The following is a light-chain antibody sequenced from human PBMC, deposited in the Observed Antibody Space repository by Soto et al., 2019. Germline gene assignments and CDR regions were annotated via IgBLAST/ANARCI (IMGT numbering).Light chain of an antibody. Sequence: EIVLPQSPGTLSLSPGEGSTLSCRASQSIGGNFLAWYQQRRGQATRLLIHGASNRATGIPDRFSGSGSGTDFTLTITRLEPEDFAVYYCQQYGGSPRTVGQGNKVDIK. J-gene: IGKJ1*01. CDR3: QQYGGSPRT. CDR1: QSIGGNF. V-gene: IGKV3-20*01. CDR2: GAS.